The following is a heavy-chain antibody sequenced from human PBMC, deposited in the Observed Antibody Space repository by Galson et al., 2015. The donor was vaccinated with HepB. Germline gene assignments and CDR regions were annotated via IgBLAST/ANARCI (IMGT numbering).Heavy chain of an antibody. CDR3: AVPGLWFGESDLG. J-gene: IGHJ4*02. D-gene: IGHD3-10*01. CDR2: IKQDGSEK. Sequence: SLRLSCAASGFSFSSHWMSWVRQAPGKGLEWVANIKQDGSEKYYGDSVKGRFTISRDNAKNSVYLQMNSLRVDDTAVYYCAVPGLWFGESDLGGGQGTLVTVSS. CDR1: GFSFSSHW. V-gene: IGHV3-7*03.